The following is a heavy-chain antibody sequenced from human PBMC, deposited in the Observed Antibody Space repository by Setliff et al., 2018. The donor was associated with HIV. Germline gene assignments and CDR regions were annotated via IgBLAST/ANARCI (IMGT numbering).Heavy chain of an antibody. Sequence: ASVKVSCKASGDTLSIHPINWMRQATGQGLEWMGWMNPNSGNTGYAQKFQSRVTITTDESTIPAYMELSSLRSEDTAVYYCARDRGSGWYGDAFDIWGQGTMVTVSS. CDR1: GDTLSIHP. CDR2: MNPNSGNT. CDR3: ARDRGSGWYGDAFDI. J-gene: IGHJ3*02. D-gene: IGHD6-19*01. V-gene: IGHV1-8*03.